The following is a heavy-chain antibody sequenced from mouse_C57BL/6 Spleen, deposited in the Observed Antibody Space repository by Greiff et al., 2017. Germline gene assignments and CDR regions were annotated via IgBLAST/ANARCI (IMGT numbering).Heavy chain of an antibody. J-gene: IGHJ3*01. CDR3: ARYDSFSWFAY. V-gene: IGHV1-64*01. Sequence: VQLQQPGAELVKPGASVKLSCKASGYTFTSYWMHWVKQRPGQGLEWIGMIHPNSGSTNYNEKFKSKATLTVDKSSSTAYMQLSSLTSEDSAVYYCARYDSFSWFAYGGQGTLVTVSA. D-gene: IGHD2-12*01. CDR1: GYTFTSYW. CDR2: IHPNSGST.